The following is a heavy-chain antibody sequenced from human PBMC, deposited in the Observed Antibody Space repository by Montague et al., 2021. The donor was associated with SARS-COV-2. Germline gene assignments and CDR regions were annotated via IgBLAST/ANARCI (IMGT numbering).Heavy chain of an antibody. CDR1: GGSISSGGYC. CDR3: ARLTAGYCSGGSSYWGNEFDH. V-gene: IGHV4-31*03. D-gene: IGHD2-15*01. Sequence: TLSLTCTVSGGSISSGGYCWIWMPQHPGKDRIGSVYIYYSGSINYNPSLKSRVTISVDTSKNQFSLKLSSVTAADTAVYYCARLTAGYCSGGSSYWGNEFDHWGQGTLVTVSS. J-gene: IGHJ4*02. CDR2: IYYSGSI.